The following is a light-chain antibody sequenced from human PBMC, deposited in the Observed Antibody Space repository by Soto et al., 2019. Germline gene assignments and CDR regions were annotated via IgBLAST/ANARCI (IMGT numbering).Light chain of an antibody. V-gene: IGKV1-17*01. CDR3: LQHESYPRT. Sequence: DIQMTQSPSSLFASVGDSVTITCRASQGIRNNLGWYQQRPGEAPKRLIYGASSLQRGVPSRFSGSGSGTEFTLTISSLRPEDSATYYCLQHESYPRTFGQGTKLEIK. CDR1: QGIRNN. CDR2: GAS. J-gene: IGKJ1*01.